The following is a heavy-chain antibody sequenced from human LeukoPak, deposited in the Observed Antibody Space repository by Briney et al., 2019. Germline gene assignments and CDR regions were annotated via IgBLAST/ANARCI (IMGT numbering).Heavy chain of an antibody. CDR1: GGSISSYY. CDR2: IYTSGST. Sequence: SETLSLTCTVSGGSISSYYRSWIRQPAGKGLEWIGRIYTSGSTKYNPSLKSRVTMSVDTSKNQFSLKLSSVTAADTAVYYCARGTVCTSCYPAHYYYYYMDVWGKGTTVTVSS. D-gene: IGHD2-2*01. V-gene: IGHV4-4*07. CDR3: ARGTVCTSCYPAHYYYYYMDV. J-gene: IGHJ6*03.